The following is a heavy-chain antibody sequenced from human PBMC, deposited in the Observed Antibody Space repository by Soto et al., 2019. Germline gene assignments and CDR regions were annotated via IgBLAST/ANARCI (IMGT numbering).Heavy chain of an antibody. CDR2: VYYTGST. CDR3: ARDRGPSGGSSYYFDY. D-gene: IGHD2-15*01. Sequence: SETLSLTCSVSGGSINNHYWSWIRQPPGKGLEWIGDVYYTGSTNYNPSLKSRVTISVDKSKNQFSLKLSSVTAADTAVYYCARDRGPSGGSSYYFDYWGQRTLVTVSS. V-gene: IGHV4-59*11. CDR1: GGSINNHY. J-gene: IGHJ4*02.